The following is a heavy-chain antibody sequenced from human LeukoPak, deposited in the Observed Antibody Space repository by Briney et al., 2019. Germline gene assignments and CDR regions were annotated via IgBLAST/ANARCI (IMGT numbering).Heavy chain of an antibody. CDR3: ARGGRRYSSSWSDY. J-gene: IGHJ4*02. V-gene: IGHV4-34*01. CDR2: INHSGST. Sequence: PSETLSLTCAVYGGSFSGYYWSWIRQPPGKGLEWIGEINHSGSTNYNPSLKSRVTISVDTSKNQFSLKLSSVTAADTAVYYCARGGRRYSSSWSDYWGQGTLVTVSS. CDR1: GGSFSGYY. D-gene: IGHD6-13*01.